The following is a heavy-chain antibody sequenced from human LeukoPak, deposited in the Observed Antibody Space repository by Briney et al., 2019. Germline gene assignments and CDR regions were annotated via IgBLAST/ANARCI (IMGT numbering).Heavy chain of an antibody. CDR3: ARGRMKPVTNWHFDL. D-gene: IGHD4-17*01. Sequence: KTSQTLSLTCAVSGGSITTGNFYWTWVRQPPGKGLEWIGHIYHSGSPNYNPSLKSRILLSVDTSKNQISLNLTSMTAADTAVYYCARGRMKPVTNWHFDLWSRGTLVTVSS. V-gene: IGHV4-30-4*01. CDR1: GGSITTGNFY. J-gene: IGHJ2*01. CDR2: IYHSGSP.